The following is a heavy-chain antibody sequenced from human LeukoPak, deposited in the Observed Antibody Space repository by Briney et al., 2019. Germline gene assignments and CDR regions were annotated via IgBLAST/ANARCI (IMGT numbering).Heavy chain of an antibody. CDR1: GGSFSGYY. Sequence: PSETLSLTCAVYGGSFSGYYWSWIRQPPGEGLEWIGEINHSGSTNYNPSLKSRVTISVDTSKNQFSLKLSSVTAADTAVYYCARQHCSSTSCYFDYWGQGTLVTVSS. V-gene: IGHV4-34*01. CDR3: ARQHCSSTSCYFDY. J-gene: IGHJ4*02. D-gene: IGHD2-2*01. CDR2: INHSGST.